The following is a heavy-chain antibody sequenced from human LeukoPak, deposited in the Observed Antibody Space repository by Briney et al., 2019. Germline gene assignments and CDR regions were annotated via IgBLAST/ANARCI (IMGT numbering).Heavy chain of an antibody. V-gene: IGHV1-18*04. D-gene: IGHD3-9*01. CDR2: ISAYNGNT. CDR3: AREAHYDILTGRGWFDP. CDR1: GYTFTNYG. J-gene: IGHJ5*02. Sequence: ASVKVSCKASGYTFTNYGISWVRQAPGQGLEWMGWISAYNGNTNYAQKLQGRVTMTTDTSTSTAYMELRSLRSDDTAVYYCAREAHYDILTGRGWFDPWGQGTLVTVSS.